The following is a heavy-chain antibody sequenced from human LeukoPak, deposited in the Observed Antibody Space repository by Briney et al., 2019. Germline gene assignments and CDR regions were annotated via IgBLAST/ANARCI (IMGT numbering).Heavy chain of an antibody. CDR1: GYSICNDYY. D-gene: IGHD2-2*02. CDR2: IYHSGST. CDR3: ARLSGAPVRHPIYHFDY. Sequence: SETLSLTCAVSGYSICNDYYWGWVRQPPGKGLEWIGNIYHSGSTYKNSSLKSRLTMSLDTSKNQFSLKLISVTAADTAMYYCARLSGAPVRHPIYHFDYWGQGTLVTVSS. J-gene: IGHJ4*02. V-gene: IGHV4-38-2*01.